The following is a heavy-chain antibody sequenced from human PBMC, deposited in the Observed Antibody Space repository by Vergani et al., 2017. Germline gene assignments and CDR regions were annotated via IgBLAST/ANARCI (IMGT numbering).Heavy chain of an antibody. J-gene: IGHJ5*02. CDR1: GGTFSSYA. CDR2: IIPIFGTA. V-gene: IGHV1-69*01. CDR3: ASVARDTLWFGEPLGRFDP. Sequence: QVQLVQSGAEVKKPGSSVKVSCKASGGTFSSYAISWVRQAPGQGLEWMGGIIPIFGTANYAQKFQGRVTITADESTSTAYMELSSLRSEDPAVDYCASVARDTLWFGEPLGRFDPWGQGTLVTVSS. D-gene: IGHD3-10*01.